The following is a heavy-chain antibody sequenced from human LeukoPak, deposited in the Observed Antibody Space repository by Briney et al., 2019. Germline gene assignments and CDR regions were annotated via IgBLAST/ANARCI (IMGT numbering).Heavy chain of an antibody. D-gene: IGHD3-10*01. CDR2: INPSGGST. J-gene: IGHJ3*02. CDR3: ARVELLWFGELSYDAFDI. Sequence: GASVKVSCKASGYSFTSYYMHWVRQAPGQGLEWMGIINPSGGSTSYAQKFQGRVTMTRDMSTSTVYMELSSLRSDDTAVYYCARVELLWFGELSYDAFDIWGQGTMVTVSS. CDR1: GYSFTSYY. V-gene: IGHV1-46*01.